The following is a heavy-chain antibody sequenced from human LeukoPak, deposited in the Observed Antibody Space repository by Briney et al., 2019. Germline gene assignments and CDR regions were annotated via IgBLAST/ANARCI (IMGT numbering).Heavy chain of an antibody. J-gene: IGHJ4*02. D-gene: IGHD6-13*01. CDR1: GFTFSDYY. CDR2: ISSSGSTI. V-gene: IGHV3-11*01. Sequence: GGSLRLPCAASGFTFSDYYMSWIRQAPGKGLEWVSYISSSGSTIYYADSVKGRFTISRDNARNSLYLQMNSLRAEDTAVYYCAREIELAAAGTVDYWGQGTLVTVSS. CDR3: AREIELAAAGTVDY.